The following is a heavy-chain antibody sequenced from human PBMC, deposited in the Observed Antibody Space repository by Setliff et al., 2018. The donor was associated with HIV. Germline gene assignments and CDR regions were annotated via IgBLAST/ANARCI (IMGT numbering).Heavy chain of an antibody. J-gene: IGHJ4*02. D-gene: IGHD3-16*01. CDR3: VNPSGAMGDFDS. CDR1: GGSFSGDY. CDR2: ISQTRST. V-gene: IGHV4-34*01. Sequence: PSETLSLTCAVYGGSFSGDYWVWIRQSPGKGLEWIGDISQTRSTYYNPSLKSRVTISIDTSKNQFSLQLTSVTAADTAVYYCVNPSGAMGDFDSWGQGTLVTVSS.